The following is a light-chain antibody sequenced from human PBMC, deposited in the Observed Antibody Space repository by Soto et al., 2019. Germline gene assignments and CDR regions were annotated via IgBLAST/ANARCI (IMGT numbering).Light chain of an antibody. V-gene: IGKV3-15*01. Sequence: EIVMTQSPATLSVSPGESATLSCRASQSVTTNLAWYQQKPGQTPRLLIYGASTRATGIPARFSGSGSGTEFTLTISSLQSEDFAVYYCQQYNDWPPLTFGGGTKVDFK. CDR3: QQYNDWPPLT. CDR2: GAS. CDR1: QSVTTN. J-gene: IGKJ4*01.